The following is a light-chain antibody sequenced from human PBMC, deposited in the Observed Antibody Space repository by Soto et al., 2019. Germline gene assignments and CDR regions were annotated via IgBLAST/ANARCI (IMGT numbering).Light chain of an antibody. J-gene: IGKJ4*01. CDR2: KAS. Sequence: DIQMTQSPSTLSGSVGDRVTITCRASQTFSSWLAWYQQKPGKATKLLIYKASTLKSGVPSRFSGSGSGTESTLAITSLQPDDCAPDCCQHYHRYSAASGSGTKV. V-gene: IGKV1-5*03. CDR1: QTFSSW. CDR3: QHYHRYSAA.